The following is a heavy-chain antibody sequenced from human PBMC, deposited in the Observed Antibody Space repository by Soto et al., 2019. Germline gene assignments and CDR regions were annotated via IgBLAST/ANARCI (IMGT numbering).Heavy chain of an antibody. V-gene: IGHV1-18*01. CDR3: ARDLTEYSSSFGFDP. J-gene: IGHJ5*02. D-gene: IGHD6-6*01. CDR1: GYTFTSYG. Sequence: ASVKVSCKASGYTFTSYGISWVRQAPGQGLEWMGWISAYNGNTNYAQKPQGRVTMTTDTSTSTAYMELRSLRSDDTAVYYCARDLTEYSSSFGFDPWGQGTLVTVSS. CDR2: ISAYNGNT.